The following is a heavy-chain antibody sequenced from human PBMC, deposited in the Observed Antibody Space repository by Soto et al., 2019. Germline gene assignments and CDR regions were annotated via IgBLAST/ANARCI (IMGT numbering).Heavy chain of an antibody. Sequence: ASVKVSCKASGYTFTSYYMHWVRQAPGQGLEWMGIINPSGGSTSYAQKFQGRVTMTRDTSTSTVYMELRSLRSDDTAVYYCARDYYDSSGPLSSLSLDYWGQGTLVTVSS. CDR3: ARDYYDSSGPLSSLSLDY. V-gene: IGHV1-46*01. CDR2: INPSGGST. J-gene: IGHJ4*02. D-gene: IGHD3-22*01. CDR1: GYTFTSYY.